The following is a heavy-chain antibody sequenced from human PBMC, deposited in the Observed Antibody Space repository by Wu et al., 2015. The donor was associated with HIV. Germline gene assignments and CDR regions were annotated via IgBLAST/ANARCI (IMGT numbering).Heavy chain of an antibody. Sequence: QVQLVQSGAEVKKPGASVKVSCKASGYTFTGYYMHWVRQAPGQGLEWMGWINPNSGGTNYAQKFQGRVTMTRDTSISTAYMELSRLRSDDTAVYYCARVSGTPPNIQSGWYGYWGQGTLVTVSS. CDR1: GYTFTGYY. CDR2: INPNSGGT. V-gene: IGHV1-2*02. D-gene: IGHD6-19*01. CDR3: ARVSGTPPNIQSGWYGY. J-gene: IGHJ4*02.